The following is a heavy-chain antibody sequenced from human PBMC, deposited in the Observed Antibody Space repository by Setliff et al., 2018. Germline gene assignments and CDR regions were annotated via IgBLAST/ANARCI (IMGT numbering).Heavy chain of an antibody. V-gene: IGHV4-39*01. CDR3: ARRPYQHYDSSGYSVNYYMDV. D-gene: IGHD3-22*01. Sequence: SETMSLTCIVSGASINSSTFFWGWIRQPPGKGLEWIGSIYYSGTTYYNPSVRSRVTISVDTSKNQFSLKLSSGTAADTAVYFCARRPYQHYDSSGYSVNYYMDVWGKGTTVTVSS. CDR1: GASINSSTFF. J-gene: IGHJ6*03. CDR2: IYYSGTT.